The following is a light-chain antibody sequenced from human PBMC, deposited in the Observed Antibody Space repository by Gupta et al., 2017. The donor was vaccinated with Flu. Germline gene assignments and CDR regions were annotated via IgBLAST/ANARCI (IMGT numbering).Light chain of an antibody. CDR3: SSYTSTNTVVV. J-gene: IGLJ2*01. CDR2: EVS. Sequence: QSALTQPASVSGSPGQSIAISCTGTSSDFGGYDYVSWYQQHPGKAPELMIFEVSRRPSGISDRFSGSKSGNTASLTISGLLAEDEAYYYCSSYTSTNTVVVFGGGTKLTVL. V-gene: IGLV2-14*01. CDR1: SSDFGGYDY.